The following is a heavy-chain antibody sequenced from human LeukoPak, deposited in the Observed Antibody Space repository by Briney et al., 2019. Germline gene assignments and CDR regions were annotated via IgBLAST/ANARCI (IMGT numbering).Heavy chain of an antibody. D-gene: IGHD6-19*01. CDR3: ASRAVAGNLRHFDY. V-gene: IGHV1-69*04. J-gene: IGHJ4*02. CDR2: IIPILGIA. CDR1: GGTFSSYA. Sequence: SVKVSCKASGGTFSSYAISWVRQAPGQGLEWMGRIIPILGIANYARKFQGRVTITADKSTSTAYMELSSLRSEDTAVYYCASRAVAGNLRHFDYWGQGTLVTVSS.